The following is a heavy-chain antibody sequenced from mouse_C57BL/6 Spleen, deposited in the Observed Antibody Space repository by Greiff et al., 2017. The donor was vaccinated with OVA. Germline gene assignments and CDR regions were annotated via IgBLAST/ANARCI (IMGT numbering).Heavy chain of an antibody. D-gene: IGHD1-1*01. J-gene: IGHJ2*01. V-gene: IGHV1-53*01. CDR1: GYTFTSYW. CDR3: ARPYYYGSYYFDY. Sequence: VQLQQPGTDLVKPGASVKLSCKASGYTFTSYWMHWVKQRPGQGLEWIGNINPSNGGTNYNEKFKSKATLTVDKSSSTAYMQLSSLTSEDSAVYYCARPYYYGSYYFDYWGQGTTLTVSS. CDR2: INPSNGGT.